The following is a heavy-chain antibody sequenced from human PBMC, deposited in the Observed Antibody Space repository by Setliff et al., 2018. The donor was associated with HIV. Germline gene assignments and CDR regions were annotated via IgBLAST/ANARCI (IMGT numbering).Heavy chain of an antibody. J-gene: IGHJ3*02. Sequence: SETLSLTCTVSGDSISSYYWSWIRQPAGKGLEWIGRIYTSGSTNYNPSLKSRVTMSVDTSKNQFSLKLSSVTAADTDVFYCARDRTGGTFDIWGQGTMVTVSS. V-gene: IGHV4-4*07. D-gene: IGHD3-16*01. CDR1: GDSISSYY. CDR3: ARDRTGGTFDI. CDR2: IYTSGST.